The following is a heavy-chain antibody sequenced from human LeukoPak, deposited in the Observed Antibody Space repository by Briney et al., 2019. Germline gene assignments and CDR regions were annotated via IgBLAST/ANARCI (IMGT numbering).Heavy chain of an antibody. CDR1: GFTFTSYA. V-gene: IGHV3-23*01. J-gene: IGHJ4*02. D-gene: IGHD2-8*01. Sequence: GGSLRLSCAASGFTFTSYAMSWVRQAPGKRLEWVSTISDNGANTHYADSVKGRFTISRDNSKNTLYLQMNSLRTEDTAVYYCAGKSPGWSMAFDHWGQGTLVTVSS. CDR2: ISDNGANT. CDR3: AGKSPGWSMAFDH.